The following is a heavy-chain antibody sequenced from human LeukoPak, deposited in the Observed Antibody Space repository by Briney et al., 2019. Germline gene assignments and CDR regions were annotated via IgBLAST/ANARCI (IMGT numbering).Heavy chain of an antibody. CDR2: INHSGST. V-gene: IGHV4-34*01. J-gene: IGHJ6*03. CDR1: GGSFSGYY. CDR3: ARGDCTNGVCPNYYMDV. D-gene: IGHD2-8*01. Sequence: SETLSLTCAVYGGSFSGYYWSRIRQPPGKGLEWIGEINHSGSTNYNPSLKSRVTISVDTSKNQFSLKLSSVTAADTAVYYCARGDCTNGVCPNYYMDVWGKGTTVTVSS.